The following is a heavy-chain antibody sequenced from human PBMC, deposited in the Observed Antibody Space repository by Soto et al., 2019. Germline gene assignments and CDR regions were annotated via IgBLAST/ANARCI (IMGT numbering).Heavy chain of an antibody. V-gene: IGHV4-4*07. Sequence: SETVSHTGTVSGGAISSYYWSWIRQPAGKGLEWIGRIYTSGSTNYNPSLKSRVTMPVDTSKNQFSLKLSSVTAADTAVYYCARAQIVERYFDYYYYGMDVWGQGTTVTVSS. CDR3: ARAQIVERYFDYYYYGMDV. CDR2: IYTSGST. J-gene: IGHJ6*02. CDR1: GGAISSYY. D-gene: IGHD3-9*01.